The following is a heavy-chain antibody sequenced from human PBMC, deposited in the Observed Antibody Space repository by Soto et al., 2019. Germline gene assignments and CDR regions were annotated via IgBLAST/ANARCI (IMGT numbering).Heavy chain of an antibody. V-gene: IGHV4-30-2*04. CDR3: ASPKIAFYNWFDP. CDR1: GGSISSGGYS. J-gene: IGHJ5*02. D-gene: IGHD3-3*02. Sequence: GGSISSGGYSWSWIRQPPGKGLEWIGYMYHSGSTYYNPSLKSRVTISVDTSKNQFPLKLSSVTAADTAVYYCASPKIAFYNWFDPWGQGTLVTVSS. CDR2: MYHSGST.